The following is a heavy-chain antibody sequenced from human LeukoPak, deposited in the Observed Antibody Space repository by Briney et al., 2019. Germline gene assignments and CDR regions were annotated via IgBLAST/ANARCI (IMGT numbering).Heavy chain of an antibody. CDR3: AKDGAQDIVVQFDP. D-gene: IGHD2-2*01. CDR2: ISYDGSNK. V-gene: IGHV3-30-3*01. CDR1: GFTFSSYA. Sequence: GGSLRLSCAASGFTFSSYAMHWVRQAPGKGLEWVAVISYDGSNKYYADSVKGRFTISRDNSKNTLYLQMNSLRAEDTAVYYCAKDGAQDIVVQFDPWGQGTLVTVSS. J-gene: IGHJ5*02.